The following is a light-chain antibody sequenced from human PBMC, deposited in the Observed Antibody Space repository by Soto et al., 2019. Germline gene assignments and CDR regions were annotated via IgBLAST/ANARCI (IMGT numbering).Light chain of an antibody. CDR2: GNS. V-gene: IGLV1-40*01. CDR3: QSYDSSLSGWV. J-gene: IGLJ2*01. CDR1: SSNIGAGYD. Sequence: QPVLTQPPSVSGAPGQRVTISCTGSSSNIGAGYDVHWCQQLPRTAPKLLIYGNSNRPSGVPDRFSGSKSGTSASLAITGLQAEDEADYYCQSYDSSLSGWVFGGGTKLTVL.